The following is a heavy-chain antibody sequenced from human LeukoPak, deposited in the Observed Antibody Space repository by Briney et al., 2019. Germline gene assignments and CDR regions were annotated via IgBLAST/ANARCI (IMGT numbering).Heavy chain of an antibody. CDR1: GVSISSYY. Sequence: KASETLSLTCTVSGVSISSYYWSWIRQPPGKGLEWIGYIYYSGSTNYNPSLKSRVTISVDTSKNQFSLKLSSVTAADTAVYYCARKYYGSGSPDAFDIWGQGTMVTVSS. D-gene: IGHD3-10*01. V-gene: IGHV4-59*01. CDR2: IYYSGST. J-gene: IGHJ3*02. CDR3: ARKYYGSGSPDAFDI.